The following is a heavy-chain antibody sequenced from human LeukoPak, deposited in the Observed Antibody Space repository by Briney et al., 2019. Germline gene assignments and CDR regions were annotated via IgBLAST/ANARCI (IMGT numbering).Heavy chain of an antibody. Sequence: PSETLSLTCSLSGASVSSSHWNWIRQSPGKGLEWIANVDYNGSTKYNPSLRGRGTMSLDTSKNQFHLKLESVTAADTARYFCAIGFYEPFDRWGQGTLVTVSS. CDR2: VDYNGST. CDR1: GASVSSSH. V-gene: IGHV4-59*02. D-gene: IGHD2/OR15-2a*01. J-gene: IGHJ5*02. CDR3: AIGFYEPFDR.